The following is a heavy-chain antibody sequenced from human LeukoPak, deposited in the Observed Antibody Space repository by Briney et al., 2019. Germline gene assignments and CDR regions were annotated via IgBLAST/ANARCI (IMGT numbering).Heavy chain of an antibody. V-gene: IGHV3-30*04. Sequence: GGSLRLSCTPSGVSLSNYALDWVRQAPGKGLEGVAAISYDGSKTYYTDSVKGRFTISRDDPDNTLSLQMQSLRVEDTGLYYCASSTTVAGTFWFDPWGQGTLVIVSS. D-gene: IGHD6-19*01. CDR3: ASSTTVAGTFWFDP. J-gene: IGHJ5*02. CDR2: ISYDGSKT. CDR1: GVSLSNYA.